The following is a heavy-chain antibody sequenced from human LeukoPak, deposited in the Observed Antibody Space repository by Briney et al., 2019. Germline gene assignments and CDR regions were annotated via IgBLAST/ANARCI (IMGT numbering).Heavy chain of an antibody. Sequence: ASVKVSCKASGYTFTSYAMHWVRQAPGQRLEWMGWINAGNGNTKYSQKFQGRVTITRDTSASTAYMELSSLRSEDTAVYYCAKGNYDILTGYYSNWFDPWGQGTLVTVSS. CDR2: INAGNGNT. D-gene: IGHD3-9*01. CDR1: GYTFTSYA. V-gene: IGHV1-3*01. CDR3: AKGNYDILTGYYSNWFDP. J-gene: IGHJ5*02.